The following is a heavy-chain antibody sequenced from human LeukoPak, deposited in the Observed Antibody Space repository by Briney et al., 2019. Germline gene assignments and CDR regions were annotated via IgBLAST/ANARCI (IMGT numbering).Heavy chain of an antibody. Sequence: GGSLRLSCAASGFTFSSYAMSWVRQAPGKGLEWVSAISGSGGSTYYPDSVKGRFTFSRDNSKNTLYLQMNSLRAEDTAVYYCAKDHYGSFGMDVWGQGTTVTVSS. CDR2: ISGSGGST. CDR3: AKDHYGSFGMDV. J-gene: IGHJ6*02. CDR1: GFTFSSYA. D-gene: IGHD3-10*01. V-gene: IGHV3-23*01.